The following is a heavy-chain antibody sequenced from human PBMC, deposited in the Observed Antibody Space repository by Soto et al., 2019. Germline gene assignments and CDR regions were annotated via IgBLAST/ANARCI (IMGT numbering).Heavy chain of an antibody. CDR1: AGTFSSYG. CDR2: IMPIFGTP. V-gene: IGHV1-69*01. CDR3: ARDRSVNYYDNDSSVPYFYGMDV. D-gene: IGHD3-22*01. J-gene: IGHJ6*02. Sequence: QVQLVQSGAEVKKPGSSVKVSCKASAGTFSSYGISWVRQAPGQGLEGMGGIMPIFGTPNYAQKFQGRVTITAEESTSTGYMELSSLTSEDTAVYYCARDRSVNYYDNDSSVPYFYGMDVWGQGTTVTVSS.